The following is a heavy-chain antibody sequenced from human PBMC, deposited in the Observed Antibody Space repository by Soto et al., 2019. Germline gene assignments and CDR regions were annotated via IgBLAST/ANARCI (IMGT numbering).Heavy chain of an antibody. CDR3: ARTDYYDSSGYYG. D-gene: IGHD3-22*01. Sequence: PSETLSLTCAVSGGSISSSNWWSWVRQPPGKGLEWIGEIYHSGSTNYNPSLKSRVTISVDKSKNQFSLKLSSVTAADTAVYYCARTDYYDSSGYYGWGQGTLVTVSS. V-gene: IGHV4-4*02. J-gene: IGHJ4*02. CDR2: IYHSGST. CDR1: GGSISSSNW.